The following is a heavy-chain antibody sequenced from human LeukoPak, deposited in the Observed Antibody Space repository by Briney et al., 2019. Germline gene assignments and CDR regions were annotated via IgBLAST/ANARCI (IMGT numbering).Heavy chain of an antibody. CDR1: GFTFSDYY. Sequence: PGGSLRLSCAASGFTFSDYYMNWIRQAPGKGLEWVSYISGSSSYIYYADSVKGRFTISRDNTKNSLYLQMNSLRAEDTAVYYCARAETTVTRPHWFDPWGQGTLVTASS. V-gene: IGHV3-11*04. CDR3: ARAETTVTRPHWFDP. D-gene: IGHD4-17*01. CDR2: ISGSSSYI. J-gene: IGHJ5*02.